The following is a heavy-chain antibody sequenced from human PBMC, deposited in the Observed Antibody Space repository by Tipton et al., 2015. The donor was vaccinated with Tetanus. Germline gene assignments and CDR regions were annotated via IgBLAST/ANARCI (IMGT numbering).Heavy chain of an antibody. CDR1: GFTFDDYA. J-gene: IGHJ4*02. V-gene: IGHV3-48*02. Sequence: FLRLSCAASGFTFDDYAMHWVRQAPGKGLEWVSYISSSNSIIYYADSVKGRFTISRDNARNSLYLQMNSLRDDDTAVYYCASAPDFWTTSFDYWGQGTPVTVSS. D-gene: IGHD3-3*01. CDR2: ISSSNSII. CDR3: ASAPDFWTTSFDY.